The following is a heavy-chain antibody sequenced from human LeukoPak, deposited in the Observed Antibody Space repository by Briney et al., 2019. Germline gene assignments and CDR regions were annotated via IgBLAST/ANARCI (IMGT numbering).Heavy chain of an antibody. CDR2: IYYSGST. Sequence: PSEALSLTCTVSGGSISSYYWSWIRQPPGKGLEWIGYIYYSGSTNYNPSLKSRVTISVDTSKNQFSLKLSSVTAADTAVYYCARGVSYYDSSGYYNEYFQHWGQGTLVTVSS. J-gene: IGHJ1*01. CDR1: GGSISSYY. V-gene: IGHV4-59*08. CDR3: ARGVSYYDSSGYYNEYFQH. D-gene: IGHD3-22*01.